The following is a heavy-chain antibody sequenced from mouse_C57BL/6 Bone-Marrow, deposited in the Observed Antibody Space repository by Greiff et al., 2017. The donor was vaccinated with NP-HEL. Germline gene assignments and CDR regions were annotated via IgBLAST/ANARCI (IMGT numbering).Heavy chain of an antibody. Sequence: VKLMESGAELVRPGTSVKMSCKASGYTFTNYWIGWAKQRPGHGLEWIGDIYPGGGYTNYNEKFKGKATLTADKSSSTAYMQFSSLTSEDSAIYYCASGTSWFAYWGQGTLVTVSA. J-gene: IGHJ3*01. V-gene: IGHV1-63*01. CDR1: GYTFTNYW. CDR3: ASGTSWFAY. CDR2: IYPGGGYT.